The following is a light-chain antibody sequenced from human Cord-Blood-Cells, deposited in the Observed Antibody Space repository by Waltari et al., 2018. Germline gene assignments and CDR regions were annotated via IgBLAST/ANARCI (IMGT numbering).Light chain of an antibody. CDR3: SSYTSSSTWV. J-gene: IGLJ3*02. CDR1: SSDVGGYNH. V-gene: IGLV2-14*01. CDR2: DVS. Sequence: QSALTPPASVSGSPGQSITLPCTGTSSDVGGYNHVPWYQQHPVKAPKLMIYDVSNRPSGVSNRFSGSKSGNTASLTISGLQAEDEADYYCSSYTSSSTWVFGGGTKLTVL.